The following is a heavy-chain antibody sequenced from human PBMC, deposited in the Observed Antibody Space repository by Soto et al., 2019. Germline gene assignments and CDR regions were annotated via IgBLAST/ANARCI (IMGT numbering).Heavy chain of an antibody. Sequence: EVQLVESGGGVLRPGGSLRLSCAASGFTFDDYGMSWARQAPGKGLEWVSGVNWNGGSTGYADSVKGRFTISRDNAKNSLYLQRNSLRAEDTAFYYCVRGASLNFDYWGQGTLVNVSS. D-gene: IGHD1-26*01. J-gene: IGHJ4*02. CDR1: GFTFDDYG. CDR2: VNWNGGST. V-gene: IGHV3-20*04. CDR3: VRGASLNFDY.